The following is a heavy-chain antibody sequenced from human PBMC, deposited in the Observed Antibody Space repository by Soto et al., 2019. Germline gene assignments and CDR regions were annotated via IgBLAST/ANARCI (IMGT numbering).Heavy chain of an antibody. CDR1: GYTFTSYY. V-gene: IGHV1-46*01. Sequence: ASVKVSCKASGYTFTSYYMHWVRQAPGQGLEWMGIINPSGGSTSYAQKFQGRVTMTRDTSTSTVYMELSSLRSEDTAVYYCARDLISNYHYYGMDVWGQGTSVTVSS. CDR3: ARDLISNYHYYGMDV. CDR2: INPSGGST. J-gene: IGHJ6*02.